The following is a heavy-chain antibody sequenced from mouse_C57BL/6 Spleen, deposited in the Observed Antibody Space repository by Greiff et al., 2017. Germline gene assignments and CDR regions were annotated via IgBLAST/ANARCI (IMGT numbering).Heavy chain of an antibody. CDR3: ARSREMEATGYAMDY. CDR2: VYPYNGGT. CDR1: GFTFTDYY. V-gene: IGHV1-36*01. D-gene: IGHD2-3*01. J-gene: IGHJ4*01. Sequence: EVQLQQSGPVLVKPGPSVKISCKASGFTFTDYYMHWVKQSPGKSLEWIGLVYPYNGGTSYNQKFKGKATLTVATSSSTAYMELNRLTSADSAVYYCARSREMEATGYAMDYWGQGTSVTVSS.